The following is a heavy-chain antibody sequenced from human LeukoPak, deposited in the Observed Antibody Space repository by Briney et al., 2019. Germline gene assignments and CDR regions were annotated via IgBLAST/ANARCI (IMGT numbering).Heavy chain of an antibody. CDR2: IYYSGNT. D-gene: IGHD2-15*01. Sequence: SETLSLTCTVSGGSISSSSHYWGWIRQPPGKGLEWIGSIYYSGNTYYNPSLKSRFTISVDTSKNHFSLEVSSVTAADTAVYYCARHENIVVVVAATGFDYWGQGTLVTVSS. CDR1: GGSISSSSHY. J-gene: IGHJ4*02. CDR3: ARHENIVVVVAATGFDY. V-gene: IGHV4-39*01.